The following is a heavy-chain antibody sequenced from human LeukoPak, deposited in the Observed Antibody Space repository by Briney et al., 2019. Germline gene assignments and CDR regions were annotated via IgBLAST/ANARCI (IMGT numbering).Heavy chain of an antibody. J-gene: IGHJ3*02. CDR1: GFTFSSYS. CDR3: ARALLNYKLRWEGDYYDSSGYYSDAFDI. CDR2: ISSSSSYI. Sequence: PGGSLRLSCAASGFTFSSYSMNWVRQAPGKGLEWVSSISSSSSYIYYADSVKGRFTISRDNAKNSLYLQMNSLRAEDTAVYYCARALLNYKLRWEGDYYDSSGYYSDAFDIWGQGTMVTVSS. V-gene: IGHV3-21*01. D-gene: IGHD3-22*01.